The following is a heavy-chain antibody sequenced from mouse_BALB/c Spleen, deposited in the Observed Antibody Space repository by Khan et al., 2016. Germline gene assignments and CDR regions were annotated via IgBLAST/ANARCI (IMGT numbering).Heavy chain of an antibody. Sequence: QMQLEESGPGLVAPSQSLSITCTVSGFSLTDYGVSWIRQPPGKGLEWLGVIWGGGSTYYNSALKSRMSISKDNSKSQVFLKMNSLQTDDTGMFYCAKTDSPYYVSSYWYFDVWCAGTTVTVSS. V-gene: IGHV2-6-5*01. D-gene: IGHD1-1*01. J-gene: IGHJ1*01. CDR1: GFSLTDYG. CDR3: AKTDSPYYVSSYWYFDV. CDR2: IWGGGST.